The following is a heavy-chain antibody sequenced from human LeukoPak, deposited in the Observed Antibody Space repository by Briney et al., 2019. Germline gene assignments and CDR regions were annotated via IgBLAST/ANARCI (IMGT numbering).Heavy chain of an antibody. J-gene: IGHJ4*02. CDR1: GYTFTSYG. V-gene: IGHV1-18*01. CDR3: ARSSSVTIPGYYFDY. D-gene: IGHD2-21*01. CDR2: ISAYNGNT. Sequence: ASVKVSCKASGYTFTSYGISWVRQAPGQGLEWMGWISAYNGNTNYAQKLQGRVTMTTDTSTSTAYMELRSLRSDDTAVYYCARSSSVTIPGYYFDYWGQGTLVTVSS.